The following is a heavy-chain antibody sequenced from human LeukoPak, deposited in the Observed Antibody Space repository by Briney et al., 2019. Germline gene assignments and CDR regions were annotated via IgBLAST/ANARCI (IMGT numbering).Heavy chain of an antibody. V-gene: IGHV3-23*01. CDR1: GFTFTSYA. D-gene: IGHD3-16*02. CDR3: AKTVSGSHSYQGGDY. J-gene: IGHJ4*02. Sequence: GGSLRLSCAASGFTFTSYAMSWVRQAPGGGLEWVSAISGSGGNTYYADSVKGRFTMSRDNSKNTLYLQMNSLRAEDTAVYFCAKTVSGSHSYQGGDYWGQGTLVTVST. CDR2: ISGSGGNT.